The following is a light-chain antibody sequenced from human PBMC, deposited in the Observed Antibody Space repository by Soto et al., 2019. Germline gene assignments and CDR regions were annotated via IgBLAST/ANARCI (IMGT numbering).Light chain of an antibody. CDR1: RGIGNY. J-gene: IGKJ1*01. CDR3: QNYDGAPWT. V-gene: IGKV1-27*01. Sequence: DIQMTQSPSSLSASVGDRVTITCRASRGIGNYLAWYQQRPGKVPELLIYAISTLQSGVPSRFSGSGSGTVFTLTVSSLQPEDAATYYCQNYDGAPWTFGQGTKVEIK. CDR2: AIS.